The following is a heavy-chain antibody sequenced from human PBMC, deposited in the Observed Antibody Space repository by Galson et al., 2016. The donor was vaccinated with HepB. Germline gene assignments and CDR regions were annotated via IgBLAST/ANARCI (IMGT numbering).Heavy chain of an antibody. CDR1: GFTFSDYG. D-gene: IGHD3-10*01. J-gene: IGHJ5*02. V-gene: IGHV3-30*18. Sequence: SLRLSCAASGFTFSDYGIHWVRQAPGKGLEWVADVSHDASNQNYAVSVKGRFTISRDNSKNTMYLQMNSLRTEDTAVYFCAKDRSFNFGEPLDPWGQGTLVTVSS. CDR2: VSHDASNQ. CDR3: AKDRSFNFGEPLDP.